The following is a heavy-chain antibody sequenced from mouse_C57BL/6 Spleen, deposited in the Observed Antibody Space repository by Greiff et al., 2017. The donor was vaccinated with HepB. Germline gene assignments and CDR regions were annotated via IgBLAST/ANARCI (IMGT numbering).Heavy chain of an antibody. CDR1: GYSFTGYF. Sequence: VQLQQSGPELVKPGDSVKISCKASGYSFTGYFMNWVMQSHGKSLEWIGRINPYNGDTFYNQKFKGKATLTVDKSSSTAHMELRSLTSEDSAVYYCARSRDDSNYLYAMDYWGQGTSVTVSS. V-gene: IGHV1-20*01. CDR3: ARSRDDSNYLYAMDY. CDR2: INPYNGDT. J-gene: IGHJ4*01. D-gene: IGHD2-5*01.